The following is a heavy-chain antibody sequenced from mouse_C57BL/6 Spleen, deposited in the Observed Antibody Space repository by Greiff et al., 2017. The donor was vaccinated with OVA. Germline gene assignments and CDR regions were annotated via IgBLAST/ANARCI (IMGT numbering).Heavy chain of an antibody. CDR1: GFTFSSYG. CDR2: ISSGGSYT. J-gene: IGHJ2*01. V-gene: IGHV5-6*01. Sequence: EVKLVESGGDLVKPGGSLKLSCAASGFTFSSYGMSWVRQTPDKRLEWVATISSGGSYTYYPDSVKGRFTISRDNAKNTLYLQMSSLKSEDTAMYYCAREGYGNYGGYFDYWGQGTTLTVSS. CDR3: AREGYGNYGGYFDY. D-gene: IGHD2-1*01.